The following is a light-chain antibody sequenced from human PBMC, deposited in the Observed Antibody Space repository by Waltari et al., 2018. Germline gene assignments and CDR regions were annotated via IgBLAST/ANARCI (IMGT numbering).Light chain of an antibody. CDR3: AIWYSSAWV. CDR1: SAINVGTYR. J-gene: IGLJ2*01. V-gene: IGLV5-39*01. Sequence: QPVLTQPTSLSASPGASARFPCTLHSAINVGTYRIYWSQHQPGSLPRYLLRFQSDSAKQQGSGVPSRFAGSKEPSTNAGLLLISGLQSEDEADYYCAIWYSSAWVFGGGTKRTVL. CDR2: FQSDSAK.